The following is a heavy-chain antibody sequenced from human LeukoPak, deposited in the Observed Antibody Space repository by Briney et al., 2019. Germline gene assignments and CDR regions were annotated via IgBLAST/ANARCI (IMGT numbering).Heavy chain of an antibody. CDR2: INHSGST. V-gene: IGHV4-34*01. CDR1: GVSFSGHY. Sequence: SETLSLTCAVYGVSFSGHYWSWIRQPPGKGLEWIGEINHSGSTNYNPSLKSRVAISLDTSKNQFSLKLSSVTAADTAVYYCARGPQLLWLGTQGNYYYYMDVWGKGTTVTVSS. D-gene: IGHD3-10*01. CDR3: ARGPQLLWLGTQGNYYYYMDV. J-gene: IGHJ6*03.